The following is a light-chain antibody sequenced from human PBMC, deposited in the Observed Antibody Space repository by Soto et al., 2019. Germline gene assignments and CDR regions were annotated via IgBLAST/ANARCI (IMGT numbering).Light chain of an antibody. J-gene: IGKJ5*01. CDR3: QQRSNWPIT. CDR1: QSGYSY. Sequence: EIVLTQSPATLSLSPGERATLSCRASQSGYSYLAWYQQKPGQAPRLLIYDASNRATGIPARFPGSGSGTDFALTISSLEPEDFAVYDCQQRSNWPITFGQGTRLDIK. CDR2: DAS. V-gene: IGKV3-11*01.